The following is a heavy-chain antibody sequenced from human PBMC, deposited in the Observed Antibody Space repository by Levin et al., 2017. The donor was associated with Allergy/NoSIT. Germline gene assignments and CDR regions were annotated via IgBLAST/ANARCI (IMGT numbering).Heavy chain of an antibody. J-gene: IGHJ4*02. CDR2: INPNSGGT. CDR3: ARGTGGDLLI. D-gene: IGHD1-26*01. V-gene: IGHV1-2*02. Sequence: ASVKVSCKASGYTFTAYYIHWVRQAPGQGLEWMGWINPNSGGTKYAQIFQGRVTMTRDTSISTAYMELSRLRSDDTAVYWCARGTGGDLLIWGQGTLVTVSS. CDR1: GYTFTAYY.